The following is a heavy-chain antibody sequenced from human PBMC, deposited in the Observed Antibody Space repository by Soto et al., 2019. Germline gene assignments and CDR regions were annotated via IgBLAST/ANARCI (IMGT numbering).Heavy chain of an antibody. CDR2: IYATGTT. V-gene: IGHV4-4*07. D-gene: IGHD1-1*01. J-gene: IGHJ5*02. CDR1: GASISGFY. CDR3: VRDGTKTLRDWFDP. Sequence: SETLSLTCTVSGASISGFYWSWTRKSAGRGLEWIGRIYATGTTDYNPSLKSRVMMSVDTSKKQFSLKLRSVTAADTAVYYCVRDGTKTLRDWFDPWGQGISVTVSS.